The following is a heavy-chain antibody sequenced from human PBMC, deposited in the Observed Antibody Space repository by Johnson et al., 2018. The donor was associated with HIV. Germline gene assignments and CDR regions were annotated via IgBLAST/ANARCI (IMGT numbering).Heavy chain of an antibody. CDR2: IYSDGST. Sequence: MLLVESGGGLVQPGGSLRLSCAASGFTVSSNYMSWVRQAPGKGLEWVSLIYSDGSTYYADSVKGRFTISRDNSKNMVYLQMNSLRAEDTAVYYCAKERGISGGFDFWGQGTRVTVSS. CDR1: GFTVSSNY. CDR3: AKERGISGGFDF. J-gene: IGHJ3*01. V-gene: IGHV3-66*01. D-gene: IGHD2-15*01.